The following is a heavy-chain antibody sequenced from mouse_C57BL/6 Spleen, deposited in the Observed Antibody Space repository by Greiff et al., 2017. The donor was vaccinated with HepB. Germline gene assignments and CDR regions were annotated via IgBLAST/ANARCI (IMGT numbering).Heavy chain of an antibody. CDR1: GYTFTSYW. CDR2: IHPNSGST. D-gene: IGHD1-1*01. CDR3: ARRVTTVGSYYFDY. Sequence: QVQLQQPGAELVKPGASVKLSCKASGYTFTSYWMHWVKQRPGQGLEWIGMIHPNSGSTNYNEKFKSKATLTVDKSSSTAYMQLSSLTSEDSAVYYCARRVTTVGSYYFDYWGQGTTLTVSS. V-gene: IGHV1-64*01. J-gene: IGHJ2*01.